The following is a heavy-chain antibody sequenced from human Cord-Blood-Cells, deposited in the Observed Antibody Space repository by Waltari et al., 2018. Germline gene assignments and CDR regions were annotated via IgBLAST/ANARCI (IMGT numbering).Heavy chain of an antibody. CDR2: INHSGST. CDR3: ARVDSSSWLNWFDP. V-gene: IGHV4-34*01. Sequence: QVQLQQWGAGLLKPSETLSLTCAVYGGSFSGYYWSWLLQPPGKGLEWIGEINHSGSTNYNPSLKSRVTISVDTSKNQFSLKLSSVTAADTAVYYCARVDSSSWLNWFDPWGQGTLVTVSS. J-gene: IGHJ5*02. CDR1: GGSFSGYY. D-gene: IGHD6-13*01.